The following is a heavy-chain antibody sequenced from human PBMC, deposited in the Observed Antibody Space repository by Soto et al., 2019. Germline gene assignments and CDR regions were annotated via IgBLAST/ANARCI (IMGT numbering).Heavy chain of an antibody. CDR2: ISSSGTTI. CDR3: ARGRRDSVWYYDY. D-gene: IGHD6-19*01. V-gene: IGHV3-11*01. J-gene: IGHJ4*02. CDR1: GFTFSDYY. Sequence: QVQLVASGGGLVKPGGSLRLSCAASGFTFSDYYMSWIRQAPGKGLKWVSYISSSGTTIYYADSVKGRFTISRDNAKNLLWLQRNSLRAEGTGVYYCARGRRDSVWYYDYWGQGTLVTVSS.